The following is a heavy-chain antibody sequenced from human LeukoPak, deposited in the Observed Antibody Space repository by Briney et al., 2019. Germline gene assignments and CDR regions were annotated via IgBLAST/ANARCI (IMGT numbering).Heavy chain of an antibody. V-gene: IGHV4-31*03. J-gene: IGHJ4*02. D-gene: IGHD3-10*01. CDR1: GGSISSGGYY. CDR2: IYYSGST. Sequence: SETLSLTCTVSGGSISSGGYYWSWIRQHPGKGLEWIGYIYYSGSTYYNPSLKSRVTISVDTSKNQFSLKLSSVTAEDTAIYYCAKEVLRDYFDYWGQGTLVTVSS. CDR3: AKEVLRDYFDY.